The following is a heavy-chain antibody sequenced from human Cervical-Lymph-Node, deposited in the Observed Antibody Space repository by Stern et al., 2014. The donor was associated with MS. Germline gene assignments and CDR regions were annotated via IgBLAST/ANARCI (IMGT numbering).Heavy chain of an antibody. CDR3: ARQRYFDY. CDR1: GYTFTSYW. Sequence: EVQLEESGPEVKRPGESLEISCQASGYTFTSYWIGWVRQMPGKGLEWIAIIFPGGSDIRYSPSFQGQVTISADKSSSTAYLQWNNLKASDTAIYYCARQRYFDYWGQGTLVTVSS. V-gene: IGHV5-51*01. CDR2: IFPGGSDI. J-gene: IGHJ4*02.